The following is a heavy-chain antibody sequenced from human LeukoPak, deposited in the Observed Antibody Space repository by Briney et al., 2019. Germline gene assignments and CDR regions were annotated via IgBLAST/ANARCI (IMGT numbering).Heavy chain of an antibody. Sequence: SETLSLTCTVTGGSISSGGYYWSWIRQHPGKGLEWIGYIYYSGSTYYNPSLKSRVTISVDTSKNQFSLKLSSVTAADTAVYYCARIGAYANNWFDPWGQGTLVTVSS. CDR3: ARIGAYANNWFDP. V-gene: IGHV4-31*03. CDR1: GGSISSGGYY. CDR2: IYYSGST. D-gene: IGHD2-2*01. J-gene: IGHJ5*02.